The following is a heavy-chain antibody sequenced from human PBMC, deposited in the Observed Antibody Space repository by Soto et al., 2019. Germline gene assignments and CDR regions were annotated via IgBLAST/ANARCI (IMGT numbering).Heavy chain of an antibody. Sequence: QVQLVQSGAEVKKPGASVKVSCKASGYTFTNYGISWVRQAPGQGLEWMGWINTYNGNTNHAQKLQGRVTMTTDTSTSTAYMELRSLISGDTAVYYCARGVGSGTYYNQYNWFDPWGQGTLVTVSS. CDR2: INTYNGNT. D-gene: IGHD3-10*01. J-gene: IGHJ5*02. V-gene: IGHV1-18*01. CDR3: ARGVGSGTYYNQYNWFDP. CDR1: GYTFTNYG.